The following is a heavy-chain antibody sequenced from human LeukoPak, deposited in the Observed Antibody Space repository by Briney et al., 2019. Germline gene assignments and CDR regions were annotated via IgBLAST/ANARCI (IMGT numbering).Heavy chain of an antibody. CDR2: INSDGSST. CDR1: GFTFSSYW. Sequence: GRSLRLSCAASGFTFSSYWMHWVRQAPGKGLVWVSRINSDGSSTSYADSVKGRFTISRDNAKNTLYLQMNSLRAEDTAVYYCARGPASRGYDFWSGITQISYYYYMDVWGKGTTVTVSS. J-gene: IGHJ6*03. CDR3: ARGPASRGYDFWSGITQISYYYYMDV. V-gene: IGHV3-74*01. D-gene: IGHD3-3*01.